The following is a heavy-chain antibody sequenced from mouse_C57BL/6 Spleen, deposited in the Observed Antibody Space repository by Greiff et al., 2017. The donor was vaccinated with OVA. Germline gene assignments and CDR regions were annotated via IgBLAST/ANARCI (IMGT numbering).Heavy chain of an antibody. V-gene: IGHV1-54*01. D-gene: IGHD1-1*01. Sequence: QVQLKQSGAELVRPGTSVKVSCKASGYAFTNYLIEWVKQRPGQGLEWIGVINHGSGGTNYNEKFKGKATLTADKSSSTAYMQLSSLTSEDSAVYFCARSYYYGSSPDWFAYWGQGTLVTVSA. CDR1: GYAFTNYL. CDR3: ARSYYYGSSPDWFAY. CDR2: INHGSGGT. J-gene: IGHJ3*01.